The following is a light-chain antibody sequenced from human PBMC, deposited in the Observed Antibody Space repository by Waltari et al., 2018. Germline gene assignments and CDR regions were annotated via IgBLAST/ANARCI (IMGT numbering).Light chain of an antibody. J-gene: IGLJ3*02. V-gene: IGLV2-23*02. Sequence: QSALTQPASVSGSPGQSVTISCTGTSDDVGFFNLVSWYQHHPGKAPKLMIFAVRQRTSWVSSRFSGSKSGYTASLTISGLQAEDEADYYCCSCAGRSTWVCGGGTKVTVL. CDR1: SDDVGFFNL. CDR2: AVR. CDR3: CSCAGRSTWV.